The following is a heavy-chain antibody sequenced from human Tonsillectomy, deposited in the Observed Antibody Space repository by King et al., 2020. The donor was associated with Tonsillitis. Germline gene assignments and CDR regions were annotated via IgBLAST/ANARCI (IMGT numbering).Heavy chain of an antibody. D-gene: IGHD6-13*01. CDR1: GYTFTGQY. CDR2: INPNSGGT. Sequence: QLVQSGAEVKKPGASVKVSCKASGYTFTGQYMHWVREAPGQGLEWMGWINPNSGGTDYAQKFQGRGTMTRETSISTSYMELNGLRSDDTAVYYCARDSGSSWFRRQYYFDYWGQGTLVTVSS. CDR3: ARDSGSSWFRRQYYFDY. V-gene: IGHV1-2*02. J-gene: IGHJ4*02.